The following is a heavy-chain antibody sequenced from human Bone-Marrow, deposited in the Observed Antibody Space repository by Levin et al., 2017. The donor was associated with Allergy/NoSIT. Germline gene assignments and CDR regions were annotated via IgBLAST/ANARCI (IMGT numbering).Heavy chain of an antibody. V-gene: IGHV2-5*02. CDR2: IYWDDDK. Sequence: SGPTLVKPTQTLTLTCSFSGFSLSTSGVGVGWIRQSPGGALEWLALIYWDDDKRYTPSLKTRLTVTRGTSRNQVVLTMTNMDPVDTATYFCAYRPGLDRLGRYDYWGQGTLVTVSS. J-gene: IGHJ4*02. CDR3: AYRPGLDRLGRYDY. D-gene: IGHD1-26*01. CDR1: GFSLSTSGVG.